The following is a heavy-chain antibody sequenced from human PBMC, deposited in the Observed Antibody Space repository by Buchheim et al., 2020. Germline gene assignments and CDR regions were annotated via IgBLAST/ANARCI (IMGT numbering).Heavy chain of an antibody. Sequence: QVQLQESGPGLVKPSETLSLTCTVSGGSISSYYWSWIRQPPGKGLEWIGYIYYSGSTNYNPSLESRVTISVDTSKNQFSLKLSSVTAADTAVYYCARVLHYYDSSGYSEHFDYWGQGTL. V-gene: IGHV4-59*01. CDR2: IYYSGST. J-gene: IGHJ4*02. D-gene: IGHD3-22*01. CDR1: GGSISSYY. CDR3: ARVLHYYDSSGYSEHFDY.